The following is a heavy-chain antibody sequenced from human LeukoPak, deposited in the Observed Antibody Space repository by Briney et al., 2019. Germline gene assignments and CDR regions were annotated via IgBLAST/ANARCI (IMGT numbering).Heavy chain of an antibody. D-gene: IGHD2-2*01. Sequence: SETLSLTCAVYGGSFSGYYGSWIRQPPGKGLEWIGEINHSGSTNYNPSLKSRVTISVDTSKNQFSLKLSSVTAADTAVYYCARLVYQLLTNWFDPWGQGTLVTVSS. CDR2: INHSGST. CDR3: ARLVYQLLTNWFDP. CDR1: GGSFSGYY. V-gene: IGHV4-34*01. J-gene: IGHJ5*02.